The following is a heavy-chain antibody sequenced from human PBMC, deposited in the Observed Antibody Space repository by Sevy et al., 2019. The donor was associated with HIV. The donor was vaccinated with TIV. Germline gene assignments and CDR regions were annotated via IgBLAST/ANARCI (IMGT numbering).Heavy chain of an antibody. D-gene: IGHD3-16*02. CDR1: GSSISSGYY. CDR2: IYHSGST. V-gene: IGHV4-38-2*01. Sequence: SETLSLTCAVSGSSISSGYYWGWIRQPPRKGLEWIGNIYHSGSTYSNPSLKSRVTISLHTSKKQFSLKLSSVTAADTAVYYCARATGSYPAEYFQYWGQGTLVTVSS. J-gene: IGHJ1*01. CDR3: ARATGSYPAEYFQY.